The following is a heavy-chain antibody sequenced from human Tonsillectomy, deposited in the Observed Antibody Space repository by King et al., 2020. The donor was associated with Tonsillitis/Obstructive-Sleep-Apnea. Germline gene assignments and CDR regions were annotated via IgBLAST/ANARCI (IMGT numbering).Heavy chain of an antibody. Sequence: AQLVQSGAEVKKPGESLKISCKGSGYSFTSYWIGWVRLMPGKGLEWMGIIYPGDSDTRYSPSFQGQVTISADKSISAAYLQWSSLKASDTAMYYCARLDCSGGSCYSPPGRGLPPHHDAFDIWGQGTMLTVSS. CDR3: ARLDCSGGSCYSPPGRGLPPHHDAFDI. CDR2: IYPGDSDT. J-gene: IGHJ3*02. D-gene: IGHD2-15*01. CDR1: GYSFTSYW. V-gene: IGHV5-51*01.